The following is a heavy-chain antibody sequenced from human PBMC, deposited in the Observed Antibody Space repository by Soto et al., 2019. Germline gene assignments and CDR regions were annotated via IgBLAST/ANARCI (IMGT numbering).Heavy chain of an antibody. J-gene: IGHJ6*02. CDR3: ARGGYCSSTSCFIGPRHYYGMDV. V-gene: IGHV1-69*13. CDR1: GGTFSSYA. CDR2: IIPIFGTA. Sequence: RASVKVSCKASGGTFSSYAISWVRQAPGQGLEWMGGIIPIFGTANYAQKFQGRVTITADESTSTAYMELSSLRSEDTAVYYCARGGYCSSTSCFIGPRHYYGMDVWGQGTTVTVSS. D-gene: IGHD2-2*01.